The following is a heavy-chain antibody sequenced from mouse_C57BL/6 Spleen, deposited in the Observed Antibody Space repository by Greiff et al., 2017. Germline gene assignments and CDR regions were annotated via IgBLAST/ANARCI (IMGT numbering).Heavy chain of an antibody. Sequence: EVQLQQSGPELVKPGASVKIPCKASGYTFTDYNMDWVKQSHGKSLEWIGDINPNNGGTIYNQKFKGKATLTVDKSSSTAYMELRSLTSEDTAVYYCSRVPSYYCGSSYWYFDVRGTGTTVTVSS. CDR1: GYTFTDYN. V-gene: IGHV1-18*01. CDR2: INPNNGGT. CDR3: SRVPSYYCGSSYWYFDV. J-gene: IGHJ1*03. D-gene: IGHD1-1*01.